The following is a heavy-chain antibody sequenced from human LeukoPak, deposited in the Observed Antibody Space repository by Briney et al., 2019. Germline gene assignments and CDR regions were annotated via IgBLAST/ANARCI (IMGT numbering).Heavy chain of an antibody. CDR3: ARGSFVTMVRGVSWSWFDP. CDR2: IYHSGST. Sequence: TSETLSLTCTVSGGSISSSSYYWGWIRQPPGKGLEWIAIIYHSGSTYYNPSLKSRVTISVDTSKNQFSLKLSSVTAADTAVYYCARGSFVTMVRGVSWSWFDPWGQGTLVTVSS. J-gene: IGHJ5*02. D-gene: IGHD3-10*01. CDR1: GGSISSSSYY. V-gene: IGHV4-39*07.